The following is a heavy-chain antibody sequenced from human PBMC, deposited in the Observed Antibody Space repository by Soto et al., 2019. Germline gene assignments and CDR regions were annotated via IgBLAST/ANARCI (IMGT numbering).Heavy chain of an antibody. V-gene: IGHV1-18*01. CDR3: ASSSALATASLNDY. CDR2: ISASNGNT. D-gene: IGHD1-26*01. J-gene: IGHJ4*02. CDR1: GYTFTSYG. Sequence: QVQLVQSGAEVKKPGASVKVSCKASGYTFTSYGISWVRQAPGQGLEWMGWISASNGNTNYAQKLQGRVTMTTDTSTSTAYMELRSLRSDDTAVYYWASSSALATASLNDYWGQGTLVTVSS.